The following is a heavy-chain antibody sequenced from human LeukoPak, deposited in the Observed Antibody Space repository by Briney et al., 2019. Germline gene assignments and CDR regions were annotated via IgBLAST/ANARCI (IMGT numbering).Heavy chain of an antibody. CDR1: GGSISSGDYY. CDR3: ARGLRYFDWPYYFDY. V-gene: IGHV4-30-4*01. Sequence: PSQTLSLTCTVSGGSISSGDYYWSWIRQPPGKGLEWIGYIYYSGSTYYNPSLKSRVTISVDTSKNQFSLKLSSVTAADTAVYYCARGLRYFDWPYYFDYWGQGTLVTVSS. D-gene: IGHD3-9*01. J-gene: IGHJ4*02. CDR2: IYYSGST.